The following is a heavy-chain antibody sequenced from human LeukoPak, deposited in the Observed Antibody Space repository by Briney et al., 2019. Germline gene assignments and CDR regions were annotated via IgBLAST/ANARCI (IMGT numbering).Heavy chain of an antibody. V-gene: IGHV4-4*08. CDR1: GGSITNYY. D-gene: IGHD6-13*01. Sequence: SETLSLTCTVSGGSITNYYWSWIRQHPGKGLEWIGYIYSSGITNYNPSLKSRVTISLDSSKNQFSLKLRSLTAADTAVYYCARQGDNSRWYVWFDPWGQGTLVTVS. J-gene: IGHJ5*02. CDR3: ARQGDNSRWYVWFDP. CDR2: IYSSGIT.